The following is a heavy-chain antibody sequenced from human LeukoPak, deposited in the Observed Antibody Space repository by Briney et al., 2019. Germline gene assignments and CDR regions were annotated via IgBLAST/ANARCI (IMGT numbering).Heavy chain of an antibody. CDR2: ISAYNGNT. V-gene: IGHV1-18*04. CDR1: GYTFTSYG. CDR3: ARDDLVVAAATRGPFDY. J-gene: IGHJ4*02. Sequence: ASVKVSCKASGYTFTSYGISWVRQAPGQGLEWMGWISAYNGNTNYAQKLQGRVTMTTDTSTSTAYMELRSLRSDDTAVYYCARDDLVVAAATRGPFDYWGQGTLVTVSS. D-gene: IGHD2-15*01.